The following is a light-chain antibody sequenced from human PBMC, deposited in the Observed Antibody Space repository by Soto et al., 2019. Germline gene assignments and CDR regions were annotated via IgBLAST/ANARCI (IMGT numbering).Light chain of an antibody. V-gene: IGLV1-44*01. Sequence: QPVLTQPPSASGTPGQSISISCSGRSSNIGSHAVDWYQQLPGTAPKLLIYSNDQRPSGVPDRFSASKSGTSASLAISGLQSDDEGDYFCATWDDSPSGVVFGGGTKLTVL. CDR1: SSNIGSHA. J-gene: IGLJ3*02. CDR2: SND. CDR3: ATWDDSPSGVV.